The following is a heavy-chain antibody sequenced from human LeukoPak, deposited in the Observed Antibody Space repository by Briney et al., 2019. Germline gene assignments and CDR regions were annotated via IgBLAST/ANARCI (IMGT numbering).Heavy chain of an antibody. J-gene: IGHJ4*02. Sequence: SETLSLTCTVSGGSISSSSYYWGWIRQPPGKGLEWIGSIYYSGSTNYNPSLKSRVTISVDTSKNQFSLKLTSVTAADTAVYYCARGVRAAPDWGQGTLVTVSS. CDR3: ARGVRAAPD. CDR1: GGSISSSSYY. D-gene: IGHD2-15*01. CDR2: IYYSGST. V-gene: IGHV4-39*07.